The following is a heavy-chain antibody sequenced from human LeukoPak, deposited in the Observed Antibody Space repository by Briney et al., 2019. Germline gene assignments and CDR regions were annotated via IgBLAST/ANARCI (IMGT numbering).Heavy chain of an antibody. J-gene: IGHJ4*02. Sequence: PSETLSLTCTVSGGSISSSSYYWGWIRQPPGKGLEWIGSIYYSGSTYYNPSLKSRVTISVDTSKNQFSLKLSSVTAADTAVYYCARVYELRPPDYWGQGTLVTVSS. CDR3: ARVYELRPPDY. CDR2: IYYSGST. V-gene: IGHV4-39*07. CDR1: GGSISSSSYY. D-gene: IGHD1-26*01.